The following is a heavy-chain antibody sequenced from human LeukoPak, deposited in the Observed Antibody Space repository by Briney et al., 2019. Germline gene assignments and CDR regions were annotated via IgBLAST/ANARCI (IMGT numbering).Heavy chain of an antibody. CDR2: ISGSGGST. Sequence: GGSLRLSCAASGFTFSSYAMSWVRQAPGKGLEWVSAISGSGGSTYYADSVKGRFTISRDNSKSTLYLQMSSLRAEDTAVYYCAKDRQWLVQAWFDPWGQGTLVTVSS. J-gene: IGHJ5*02. D-gene: IGHD6-19*01. CDR1: GFTFSSYA. CDR3: AKDRQWLVQAWFDP. V-gene: IGHV3-23*01.